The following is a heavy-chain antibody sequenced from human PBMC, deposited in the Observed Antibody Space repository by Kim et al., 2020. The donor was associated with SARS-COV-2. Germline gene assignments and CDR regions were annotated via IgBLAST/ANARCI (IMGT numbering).Heavy chain of an antibody. CDR3: AKSRWLQLKAFFDF. D-gene: IGHD5-12*01. Sequence: AASVKGRLTNSRDNSKNTLYVQMSSRRAEDTAVYYCAKSRWLQLKAFFDFWGQGTLVTVSS. J-gene: IGHJ4*02. V-gene: IGHV3-30*02.